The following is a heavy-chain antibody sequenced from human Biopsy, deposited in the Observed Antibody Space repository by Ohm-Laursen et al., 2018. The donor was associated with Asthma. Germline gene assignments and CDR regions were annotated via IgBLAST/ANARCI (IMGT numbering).Heavy chain of an antibody. CDR2: HDHEEGGT. CDR1: GYSLTDLS. J-gene: IGHJ4*02. D-gene: IGHD4-17*01. Sequence: ASVKVSCKVSGYSLTDLSMHWVRQAPGQELEWMGGHDHEEGGTVNARRFRGRVTMTEDTSTDTAYMELSSLSSDDTVVYYCASDFPKDYVRYNFQFWGQGTLVTVSS. V-gene: IGHV1-24*01. CDR3: ASDFPKDYVRYNFQF.